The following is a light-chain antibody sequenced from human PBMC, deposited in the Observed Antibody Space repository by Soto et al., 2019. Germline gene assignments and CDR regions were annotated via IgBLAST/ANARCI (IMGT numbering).Light chain of an antibody. Sequence: GDTVALICRASQSVSTWLAWYQQTPGKAPKLLMYDASTLESGAPARFSGSGSGTEYTLTISSLQPEDFATYHCQEYKTWTFGQGTKVDI. J-gene: IGKJ1*01. V-gene: IGKV1-5*02. CDR3: QEYKTWT. CDR2: DAS. CDR1: QSVSTW.